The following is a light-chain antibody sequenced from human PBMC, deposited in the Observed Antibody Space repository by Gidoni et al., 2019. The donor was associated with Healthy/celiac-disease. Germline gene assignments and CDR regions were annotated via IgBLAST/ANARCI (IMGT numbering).Light chain of an antibody. J-gene: IGKJ1*01. Sequence: EIVMTQSPATLSVSPGERATLSCSASQSVSSNLAWYQQKPGQAPRLLIYGAATRATGIPARVSGSGSGREFTLTISSLQFEDFAVYYCQKYNNWPPWTFGQXTKVEIK. V-gene: IGKV3-15*01. CDR3: QKYNNWPPWT. CDR1: QSVSSN. CDR2: GAA.